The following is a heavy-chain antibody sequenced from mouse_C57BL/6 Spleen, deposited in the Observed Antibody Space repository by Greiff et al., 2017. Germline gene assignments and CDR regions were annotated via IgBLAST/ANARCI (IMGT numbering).Heavy chain of an antibody. Sequence: VQLKQSGPELVKPGASVKISCKASGYSFTGYYMNWVKQSPEKSLEWIGEINPSTGGTTYNQKFKAKATLTVDKSSSTAYMQLKSLTSEDSAVYYCAREGNYSNYDYAMDYWGQGTSVTVSS. D-gene: IGHD2-5*01. CDR1: GYSFTGYY. CDR2: INPSTGGT. J-gene: IGHJ4*01. CDR3: AREGNYSNYDYAMDY. V-gene: IGHV1-42*01.